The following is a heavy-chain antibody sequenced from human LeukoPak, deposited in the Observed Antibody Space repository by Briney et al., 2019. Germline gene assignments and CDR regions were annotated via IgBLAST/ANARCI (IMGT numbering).Heavy chain of an antibody. V-gene: IGHV1-69*13. D-gene: IGHD2-15*01. Sequence: SVKVSCKASGYTFTSYGISWVRQAPGQGLEWMGGIIPIFGTANYAQKFQGRVTITADESTSTAYKELCSLRSEDTAVYYCAVGYCSGGSCYSIDYWGQGTLVTVSS. CDR2: IIPIFGTA. CDR1: GYTFTSYG. J-gene: IGHJ4*02. CDR3: AVGYCSGGSCYSIDY.